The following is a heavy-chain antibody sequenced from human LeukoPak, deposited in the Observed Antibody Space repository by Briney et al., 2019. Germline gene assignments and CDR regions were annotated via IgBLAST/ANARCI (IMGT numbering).Heavy chain of an antibody. CDR2: IFSGASTI. CDR3: ARGHYGLDV. V-gene: IGHV3-11*01. Sequence: GGSLGLSCAASGFTFSDHYISWIRQAPGKGLEWVSYIFSGASTIYYSDSVKGRFTISRDNAKNSLYLQMNSLRAEDTAVYYCARGHYGLDVWGQGTTVTVSS. J-gene: IGHJ6*02. CDR1: GFTFSDHY.